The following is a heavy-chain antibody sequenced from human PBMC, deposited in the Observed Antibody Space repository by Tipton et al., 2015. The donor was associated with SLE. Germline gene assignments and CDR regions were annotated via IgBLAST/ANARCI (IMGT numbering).Heavy chain of an antibody. CDR3: ARDGTVLLWFGESYFDY. CDR1: GFTFSSYA. V-gene: IGHV3-23*01. CDR2: ISGSGGSA. Sequence: SLRLSCAASGFTFSSYAMSWVRQAPGKGLEWVSAISGSGGSAYYADSVKGRFTISRDNSKNTLYLQMNSLRAEDTAVYYCARDGTVLLWFGESYFDYWGQGTRGTVSS. D-gene: IGHD3-10*01. J-gene: IGHJ4*02.